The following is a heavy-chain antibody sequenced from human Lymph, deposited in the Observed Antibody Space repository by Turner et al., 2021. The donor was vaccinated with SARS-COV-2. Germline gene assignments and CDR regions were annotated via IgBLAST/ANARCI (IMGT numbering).Heavy chain of an antibody. J-gene: IGHJ6*02. CDR2: ITTMLGIA. V-gene: IGHV1-69*10. CDR3: ARIVAPGMGGVYYYYYGMDV. CDR1: GGTFSSSA. Sequence: QVQLVQSGAEVKKPGSSVKVSCKASGGTFSSSAISWVRQAPGQGLEWMGVITTMLGIANYAQKFQGRVTITADKSTSTAYMELSSLRSEDTAVYYCARIVAPGMGGVYYYYYGMDVWGQGTTVTVSS. D-gene: IGHD6-13*01.